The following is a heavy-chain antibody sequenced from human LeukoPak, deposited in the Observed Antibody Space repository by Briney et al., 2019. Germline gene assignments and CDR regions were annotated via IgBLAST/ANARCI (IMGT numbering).Heavy chain of an antibody. J-gene: IGHJ3*02. V-gene: IGHV3-7*01. CDR3: ARGGTHIAAAGGNAPDAFDI. D-gene: IGHD6-13*01. CDR2: IKQDGSEK. CDR1: GFTFSSYW. Sequence: GGSLRLSCAASGFTFSSYWMSWVRQAPGKGLEWVANIKQDGSEKYYVDSVKGRFTISRDNAKNSLYLQMNSLRAEDTAVYYCARGGTHIAAAGGNAPDAFDIWGQGTMVTVSS.